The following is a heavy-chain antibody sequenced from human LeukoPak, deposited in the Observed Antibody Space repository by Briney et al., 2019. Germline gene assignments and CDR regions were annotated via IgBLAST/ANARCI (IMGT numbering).Heavy chain of an antibody. CDR2: INPNSGGT. CDR1: GYTFTGYY. CDR3: ASDRLWFGELLSVLGYHGMDV. D-gene: IGHD3-10*01. V-gene: IGHV1-2*02. J-gene: IGHJ6*02. Sequence: ASVKVSCKASGYTFTGYYMHWVRQAPGQGLEWMGWINPNSGGTNYAQKFQGRVTMTRDTSISTAYMELSRLRSDDTAVYYCASDRLWFGELLSVLGYHGMDVWGQGTTVTVSS.